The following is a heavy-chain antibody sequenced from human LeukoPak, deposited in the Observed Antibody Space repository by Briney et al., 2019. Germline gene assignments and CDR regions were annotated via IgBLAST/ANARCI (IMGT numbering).Heavy chain of an antibody. Sequence: SETLSLTCTVSGGSISSYYWNWIRQPPGKGLEWIGYIYYSGSTNYNPSLKSRVTISVDTSKNQFSLKLSSVTAADTAVYYCARGGYYDFWSGYYSTPPYFDYWGQGTLVTVSS. CDR1: GGSISSYY. D-gene: IGHD3-3*01. J-gene: IGHJ4*02. CDR2: IYYSGST. V-gene: IGHV4-59*01. CDR3: ARGGYYDFWSGYYSTPPYFDY.